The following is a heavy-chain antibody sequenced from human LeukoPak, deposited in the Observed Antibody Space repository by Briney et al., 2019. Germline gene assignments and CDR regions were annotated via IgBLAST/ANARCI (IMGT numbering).Heavy chain of an antibody. V-gene: IGHV3-53*01. J-gene: IGHJ4*02. CDR3: ARDYYGSGSYE. D-gene: IGHD3-10*01. CDR2: IYSGGST. CDR1: GFTVSSNY. Sequence: QPGGSLRLSCAASGFTVSSNYMSWVRHAPGKGLEWVSIIYSGGSTYYADSVKGRFTISRDNSQNTLYLQMNTLGAEDTAVYYCARDYYGSGSYEWGQGTLVTVSS.